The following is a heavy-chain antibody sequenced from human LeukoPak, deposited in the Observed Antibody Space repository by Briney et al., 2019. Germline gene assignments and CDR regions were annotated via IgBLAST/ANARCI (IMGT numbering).Heavy chain of an antibody. CDR2: IKQDGSEK. CDR3: TKLQGYTAMVYCYMDV. CDR1: GFTFSTYW. Sequence: GGSLRLSCAASGFTFSTYWMSWVRQAPGKGLEWVANIKQDGSEKYYADSVKGRFTISRDNSKNTLYLQMNSLRAEDTALYYCTKLQGYTAMVYCYMDVWGKGTTVTVSS. D-gene: IGHD5-18*01. V-gene: IGHV3-7*03. J-gene: IGHJ6*03.